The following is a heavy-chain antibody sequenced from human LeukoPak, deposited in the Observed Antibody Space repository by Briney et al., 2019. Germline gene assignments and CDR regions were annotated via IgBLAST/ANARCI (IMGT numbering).Heavy chain of an antibody. CDR1: GFTFSSCS. CDR3: ASPVLLIRGVTVDY. D-gene: IGHD3-10*01. V-gene: IGHV3-48*04. Sequence: GGSLRPSCVASGFTFSSCSMNWVRQAPGKGLEWISYINSSSSTIYYADSVKGRFTVSRDNAKNSLYLQMNSLRAEDTAVYYCASPVLLIRGVTVDYWGQGTLVTVSS. CDR2: INSSSSTI. J-gene: IGHJ4*02.